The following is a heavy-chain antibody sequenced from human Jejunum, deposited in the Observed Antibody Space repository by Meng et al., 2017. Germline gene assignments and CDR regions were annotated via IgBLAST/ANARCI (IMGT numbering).Heavy chain of an antibody. J-gene: IGHJ4*02. D-gene: IGHD1-26*01. V-gene: IGHV1-2*02. CDR1: GYPFTAYY. Sequence: QVHLVKSGAEVKKPGASVRVSCEASGYPFTAYYVHWVRQAPGQGLEWMGRMNPNNGDTNYAQKFQGRVTMTRATSTAYMDLSSLTSDDTAVYYCAKDEGTTTAFDHWGQGTLVTVSS. CDR3: AKDEGTTTAFDH. CDR2: MNPNNGDT.